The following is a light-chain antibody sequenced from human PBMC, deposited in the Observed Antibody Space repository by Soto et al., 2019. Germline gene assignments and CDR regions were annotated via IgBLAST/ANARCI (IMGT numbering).Light chain of an antibody. V-gene: IGKV1-27*01. Sequence: DIQMTQSPSSLSASVGDRVTITCRASQGINHYLAWYQQKPGKVPRVLIYAASTLQSGVPSRFRGSGSGTDFTLTISSLQPEDVATYYCQTYNSAPHTFGQGTKLEIK. J-gene: IGKJ2*01. CDR2: AAS. CDR1: QGINHY. CDR3: QTYNSAPHT.